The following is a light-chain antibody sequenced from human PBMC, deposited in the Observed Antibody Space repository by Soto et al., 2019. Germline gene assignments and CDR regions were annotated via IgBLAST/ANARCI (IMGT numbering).Light chain of an antibody. CDR3: QQYNVWPLT. CDR2: VAS. Sequence: EIVMTQSPATLSVSPGERATLSCRASQSVSSNLAWYQQKPGQTPKLLIYVASTRATGIPARFSGSGSGTEFHLTISSLQSEDFAVYYCQQYNVWPLTFGGGTKVEFK. J-gene: IGKJ4*01. V-gene: IGKV3-15*01. CDR1: QSVSSN.